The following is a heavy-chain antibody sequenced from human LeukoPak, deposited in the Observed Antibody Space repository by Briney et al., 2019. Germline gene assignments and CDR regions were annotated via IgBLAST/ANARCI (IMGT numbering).Heavy chain of an antibody. CDR2: IIPIFGTA. J-gene: IGHJ3*02. D-gene: IGHD2-2*01. V-gene: IGHV1-69*13. Sequence: GASVKVSCKASGYTFTSHDINWVRQATGQGLEWMGGIIPIFGTANYAQKFQGRVTITADESTSTAYMELSSLRSEDTAVYYCARDRGECSSTSCDDAFDIWGQGTMVTVSS. CDR3: ARDRGECSSTSCDDAFDI. CDR1: GYTFTSHD.